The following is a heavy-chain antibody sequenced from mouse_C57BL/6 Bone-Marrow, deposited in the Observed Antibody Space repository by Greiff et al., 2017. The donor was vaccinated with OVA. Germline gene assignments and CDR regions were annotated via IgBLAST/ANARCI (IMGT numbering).Heavy chain of an antibody. CDR3: AREGIWSVYFDY. CDR2: LDPSDSYT. Sequence: QVQLQQPGAELVMPGASVKLSCKASGYTFTSYWMHWVKQRPGPGLEWIGELDPSDSYTNYNQKFKGKSTLTVDKSSSTAYMQLSSLTSEDSAVYYCAREGIWSVYFDYWGQGTTLTVSS. D-gene: IGHD1-1*02. J-gene: IGHJ2*01. CDR1: GYTFTSYW. V-gene: IGHV1-69*01.